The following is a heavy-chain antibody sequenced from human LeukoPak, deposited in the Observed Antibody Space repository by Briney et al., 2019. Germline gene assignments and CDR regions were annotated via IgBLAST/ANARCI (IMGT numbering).Heavy chain of an antibody. CDR3: ARVLSGNVVSSDGGDAFDI. CDR1: GYTFTSYA. J-gene: IGHJ3*02. D-gene: IGHD4-23*01. CDR2: INTNTGNP. Sequence: ASVKVSCKASGYTFTSYAMNWVRQAPGQGLEWMGWINTNTGNPTYAQGFTGRFVFSLDTSVSTAYLQISSLKAEDAAVYYCARVLSGNVVSSDGGDAFDIWGQGTMVTVPS. V-gene: IGHV7-4-1*02.